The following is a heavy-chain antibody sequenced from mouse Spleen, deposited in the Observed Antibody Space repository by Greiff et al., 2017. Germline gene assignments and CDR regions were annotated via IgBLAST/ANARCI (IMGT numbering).Heavy chain of an antibody. D-gene: IGHD2-1*01. J-gene: IGHJ2*01. Sequence: DVKLVESGGGLVKLGGSLKLSCAASGFTFSSYAMSWVRQTPEKRLEWVATISSGGGNTYYPDSVKGRFTISRDNAKNTLYLQMSSLKSEDTAMYYCARQGYGNYFDYWGQGTTLTVSS. CDR1: GFTFSSYA. CDR3: ARQGYGNYFDY. V-gene: IGHV5-9*04. CDR2: ISSGGGNT.